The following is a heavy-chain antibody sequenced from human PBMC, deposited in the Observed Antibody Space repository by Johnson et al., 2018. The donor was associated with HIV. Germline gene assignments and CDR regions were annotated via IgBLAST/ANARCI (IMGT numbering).Heavy chain of an antibody. CDR3: AKATMSGNLHPAGAFDI. CDR2: IYSSGSA. D-gene: IGHD1-26*01. J-gene: IGHJ3*02. CDR1: GFAVSNNY. V-gene: IGHV3-53*01. Sequence: VQLVESGGGLIQPGGSLRLSCAVSGFAVSNNYMSWVRQAPGQGLEWVSVIYSSGSAYNADSMKGRFTISRDNSKNTLYLQMNSLRAEDTAVYYCAKATMSGNLHPAGAFDIWGQGTMVTVSS.